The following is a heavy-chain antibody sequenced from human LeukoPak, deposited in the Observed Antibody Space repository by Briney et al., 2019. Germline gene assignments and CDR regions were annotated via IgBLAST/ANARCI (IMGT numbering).Heavy chain of an antibody. CDR3: ARDRDSTSSRFDY. J-gene: IGHJ4*02. D-gene: IGHD6-6*01. CDR1: GAAIRSYY. V-gene: IGHV4-4*07. Sequence: PSETLSLTCSVSGAAIRSYYWNWIRQPDGKGLEWIGRVYIGGTTNVNPSLESRLSMSLDTSKNQISLRLNSVTVADTAVYYCARDRDSTSSRFDYWGQGTLVTVSS. CDR2: VYIGGTT.